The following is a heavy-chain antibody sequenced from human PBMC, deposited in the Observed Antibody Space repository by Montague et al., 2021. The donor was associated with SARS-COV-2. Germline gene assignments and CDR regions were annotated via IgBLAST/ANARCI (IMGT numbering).Heavy chain of an antibody. V-gene: IGHV4-59*01. CDR3: ARGNYLDY. CDR2: IHYTGST. J-gene: IGHJ4*02. CDR1: DDSITSDY. Sequence: SETLSLTCSVSDDSITSDYYCWIRQPPGKGLERIGYIHYTGSTNYSASLKSRVTISIGTSKNQFSLRLNSVTAADTAVYYCARGNYLDYWGQGTLVIVSS.